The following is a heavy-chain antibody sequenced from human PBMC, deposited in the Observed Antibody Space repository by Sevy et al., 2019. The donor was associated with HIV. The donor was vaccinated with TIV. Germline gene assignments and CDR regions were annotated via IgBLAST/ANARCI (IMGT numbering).Heavy chain of an antibody. Sequence: GGSLRLSCAASGFTFSDFRMHWVRQAPGKGLEWVAVISYDARNTKYNPDSVKGRFTISRDNSKNTLYLQINSLRPEDTAIDYCARDKGEILSSAFDYWGQGTLVTVSS. CDR3: ARDKGEILSSAFDY. J-gene: IGHJ4*02. CDR1: GFTFSDFR. V-gene: IGHV3-30*04. D-gene: IGHD3-16*01. CDR2: ISYDARNTK.